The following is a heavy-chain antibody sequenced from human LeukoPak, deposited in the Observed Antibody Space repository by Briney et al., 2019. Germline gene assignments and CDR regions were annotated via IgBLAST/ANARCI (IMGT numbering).Heavy chain of an antibody. D-gene: IGHD4-11*01. V-gene: IGHV3-23*01. CDR1: GFTFSSYA. Sequence: PGGSLRLSCAASGFTFSSYAMSWVRQAPGKGLEWVSAISGSGGSTYYADSVKGRFTLSRDNSKNTLYLQMNSLRAEDTAVYYCAKEGLYDYSNYYFDYWGQGTLVTVSS. CDR3: AKEGLYDYSNYYFDY. CDR2: ISGSGGST. J-gene: IGHJ4*02.